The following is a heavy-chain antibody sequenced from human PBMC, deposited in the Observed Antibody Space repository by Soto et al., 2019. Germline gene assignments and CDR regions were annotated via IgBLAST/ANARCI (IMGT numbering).Heavy chain of an antibody. D-gene: IGHD6-13*01. CDR1: GLTFSTFG. V-gene: IGHV3-23*01. Sequence: PGGSLRLSCAASGLTFSTFGMSWVRQGPGKGLEWVSTISGSGGNTFYADSVKGRFTMSRDNSKNTLYLQMKSLRAEDTAVYYCAKDSSSWGYYYYGRAVGGQGTTVTVSS. J-gene: IGHJ6*02. CDR3: AKDSSSWGYYYYGRAV. CDR2: ISGSGGNT.